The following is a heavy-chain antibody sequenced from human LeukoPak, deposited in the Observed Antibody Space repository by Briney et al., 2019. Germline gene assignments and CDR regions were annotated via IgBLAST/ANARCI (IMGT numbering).Heavy chain of an antibody. CDR1: GGSISSSTSY. J-gene: IGHJ6*02. CDR3: ASRLGSGMDV. Sequence: PSETLSLTCSVSGGSISSSTSYWGWIRQPPGKGLEWIGTIYYSGSTYYNPSLKSRVTISVDTSKNQFSLKLGSVTAADTAVYYCASRLGSGMDVWGQGTTVTVSS. CDR2: IYYSGST. D-gene: IGHD3-3*01. V-gene: IGHV4-39*01.